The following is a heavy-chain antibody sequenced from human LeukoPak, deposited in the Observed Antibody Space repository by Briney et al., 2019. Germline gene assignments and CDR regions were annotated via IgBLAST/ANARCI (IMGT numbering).Heavy chain of an antibody. D-gene: IGHD1-26*01. CDR1: GFTFSDYY. CDR3: ARVGGSYYVDAFDI. V-gene: IGHV3-7*01. CDR2: IKQDGSEK. J-gene: IGHJ3*02. Sequence: PGGSLRLSCAASGFTFSDYYMSWIRQAPGKGLEWVANIKQDGSEKYYVDSVKGRFAISRDNAKNSLYLQMNSLRAEDTAVYYCARVGGSYYVDAFDIWGQGTMVTVSS.